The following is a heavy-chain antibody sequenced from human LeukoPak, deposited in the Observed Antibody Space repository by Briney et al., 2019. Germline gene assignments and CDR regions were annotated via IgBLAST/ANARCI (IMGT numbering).Heavy chain of an antibody. Sequence: SETLSLTCTVSGGSISSYYWSWIRQPPGKGLEWIGFISYSGSTNYNPSLKSRVTISVDTSKDQFSLKLSSVTAADTAVYYCARERRYYDSSGYYYAMDVWGQGTTVTVPS. CDR3: ARERRYYDSSGYYYAMDV. CDR2: ISYSGST. V-gene: IGHV4-59*01. CDR1: GGSISSYY. J-gene: IGHJ6*02. D-gene: IGHD3-22*01.